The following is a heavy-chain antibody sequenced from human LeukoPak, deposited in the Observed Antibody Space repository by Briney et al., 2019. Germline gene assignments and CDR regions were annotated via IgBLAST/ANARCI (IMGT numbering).Heavy chain of an antibody. CDR3: ARAQNWNYVDY. V-gene: IGHV1-46*01. CDR1: GYTFTSYY. Sequence: ASVKVSCKASGYTFTSYYMHWVRQAPGQGLEWMGIINPSGGSTSYAQKFQGRVTMTRDTSTSTVYMELRSLRSDDTAVYYCARAQNWNYVDYWGQGTLVTVSS. J-gene: IGHJ4*02. D-gene: IGHD1-1*01. CDR2: INPSGGST.